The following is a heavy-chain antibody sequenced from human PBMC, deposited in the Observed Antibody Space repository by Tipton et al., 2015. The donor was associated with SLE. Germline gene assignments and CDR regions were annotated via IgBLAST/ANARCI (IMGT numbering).Heavy chain of an antibody. Sequence: SLRLSCAASGFTFSSYAMSWVRQAPGKGLEWVSAIYSGGSSTYYADSVKGRFTISRDNSKNTLYLQMNSLRAEDTAVYYCAKGGQPEAFDIWGQGTMVTVSS. CDR3: AKGGQPEAFDI. V-gene: IGHV3-23*03. D-gene: IGHD3-16*01. CDR2: IYSGGSST. CDR1: GFTFSSYA. J-gene: IGHJ3*02.